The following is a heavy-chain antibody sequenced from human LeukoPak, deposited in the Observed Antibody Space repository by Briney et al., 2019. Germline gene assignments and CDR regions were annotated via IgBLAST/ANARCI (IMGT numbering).Heavy chain of an antibody. CDR3: ARVLKVSSWNGVGAFDI. CDR1: GFTVSSNL. J-gene: IGHJ3*02. D-gene: IGHD6-13*01. CDR2: ISSSSSYI. Sequence: GGSLRLSCAASGFTVSSNLMSWVRQAPGKGLEWVSSISSSSSYIYYADSVKGRFTISRDNAKNSLYLQMNSLRAEDTAVYYCARVLKVSSWNGVGAFDIWGQGTMVTVSS. V-gene: IGHV3-21*01.